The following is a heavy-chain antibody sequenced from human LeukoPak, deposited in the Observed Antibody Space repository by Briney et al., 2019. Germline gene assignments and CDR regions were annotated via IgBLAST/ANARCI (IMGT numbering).Heavy chain of an antibody. J-gene: IGHJ6*02. CDR3: ARAPYQLLNYYYGMDV. CDR1: GYTFTGYY. D-gene: IGHD2-2*01. CDR2: INPNSGGT. Sequence: ASVKGSCKASGYTFTGYYMHWVRQAPGQGLEWMGWINPNSGGTNYAQKFQGWVTMTRDTSISTAYMELSRLRSDDTAVYYCARAPYQLLNYYYGMDVWGQGTTVTVSS. V-gene: IGHV1-2*04.